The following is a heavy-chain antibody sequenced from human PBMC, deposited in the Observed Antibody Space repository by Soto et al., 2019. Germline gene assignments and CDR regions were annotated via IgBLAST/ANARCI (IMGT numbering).Heavy chain of an antibody. CDR2: VYFSGST. V-gene: IGHV4-59*01. CDR3: AREGVWSGETFFDY. D-gene: IGHD2-21*01. J-gene: IGHJ4*02. CDR1: GDSISNYD. Sequence: SETLSLTGTVSGDSISNYDWSWIRQPPGKGLEWIGYVYFSGSTHYNPSLKSRVTISLDTSKSQFSLRLNSVTAADTAVYYCAREGVWSGETFFDYFGQGILVTFSS.